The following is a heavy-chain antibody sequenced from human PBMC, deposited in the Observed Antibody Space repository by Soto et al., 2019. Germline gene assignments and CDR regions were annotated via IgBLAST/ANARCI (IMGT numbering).Heavy chain of an antibody. CDR1: GFTFSSYA. V-gene: IGHV3-23*01. D-gene: IGHD3-10*01. CDR2: ISGSGGST. J-gene: IGHJ4*02. CDR3: AKDKGGVLYGPGSYRPYYFDY. Sequence: EVQLLESGGGLVQPGGSLRLSCAASGFTFSSYAMSWVRQAPGKGLEWVSAISGSGGSTYYADSVKGRFTISRDNSKNALYLQMNGLSAEDTAVYYCAKDKGGVLYGPGSYRPYYFDYWGQGTLVTVSS.